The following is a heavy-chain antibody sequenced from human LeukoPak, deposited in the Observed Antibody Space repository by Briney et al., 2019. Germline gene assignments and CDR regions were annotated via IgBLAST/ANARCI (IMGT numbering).Heavy chain of an antibody. J-gene: IGHJ4*02. CDR1: GFTFSTYW. Sequence: GGSLRLSCAASGFTFSTYWMSWARQAPGKGLEWVAKMNQDGSAISYVDSVKGRFTISRDNAKNSLYLQMNSLRAEDTAVYYCAKDYHDSSLDYFDYWGQGTLVTVSS. V-gene: IGHV3-7*03. CDR3: AKDYHDSSLDYFDY. D-gene: IGHD3-22*01. CDR2: MNQDGSAI.